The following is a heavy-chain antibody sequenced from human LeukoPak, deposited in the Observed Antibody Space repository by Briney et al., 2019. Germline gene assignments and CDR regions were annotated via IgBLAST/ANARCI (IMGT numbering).Heavy chain of an antibody. CDR1: GGSISSGSYY. D-gene: IGHD2-2*01. V-gene: IGHV4-39*01. Sequence: SETLSLTCTVSGGSISSGSYYWGWIRQPPGKGLEWIGSIYYSGSTYYNPSLKSRVTISVDTSKNQFSLKLSSVTAADTAVYYCARQGPGKKYQLPVDYWGQGTLVTVSS. CDR2: IYYSGST. CDR3: ARQGPGKKYQLPVDY. J-gene: IGHJ4*02.